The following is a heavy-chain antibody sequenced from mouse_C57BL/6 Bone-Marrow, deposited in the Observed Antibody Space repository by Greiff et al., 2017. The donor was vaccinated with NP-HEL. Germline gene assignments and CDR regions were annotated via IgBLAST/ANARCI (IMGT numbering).Heavy chain of an antibody. V-gene: IGHV10-3*01. CDR2: IRSKSSNYAT. CDR3: VRGGLTYYGSRTRYFDV. J-gene: IGHJ1*03. CDR1: GFTFNTYA. Sequence: DVMLVESGGGLVQPKGSLKLSCAASGFTFNTYAMHWVRQAPGKGLEWVARIRSKSSNYATYYADSVKDRFTISRDDSQSMLYLQMNNLKTEDTAMYYCVRGGLTYYGSRTRYFDVWGTGTTVTVSS. D-gene: IGHD1-1*01.